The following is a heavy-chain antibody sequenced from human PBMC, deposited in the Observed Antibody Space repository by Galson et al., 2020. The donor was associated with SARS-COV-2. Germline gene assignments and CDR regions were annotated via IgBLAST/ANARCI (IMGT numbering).Heavy chain of an antibody. CDR3: AKGERRWFKGSFGS. CDR1: GFTFSTYA. J-gene: IGHJ4*02. D-gene: IGHD1-1*01. CDR2: ISYDGSDS. V-gene: IGHV3-30*04. Sequence: GGSLRLYCADSGFTFSTYAMHWVRQAPGKGLEWVALISYDGSDSYYADSVKGRFTISRDNSKDTLYLQLNSLRLEDTAMYFCAKGERRWFKGSFGSWGRGARVNVS.